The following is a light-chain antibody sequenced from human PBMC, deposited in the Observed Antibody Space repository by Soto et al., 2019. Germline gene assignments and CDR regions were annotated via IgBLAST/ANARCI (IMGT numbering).Light chain of an antibody. CDR1: QSISSW. Sequence: DIQMTQSPSTLSASVGDRVTITCRARQSISSWLAWYQQKPGKAPKLLIYKASSLESGVPSRFSGSGYGTEFTLTISSLQPDDFATYYCQQYNTYPLTLGGGTKVEIK. V-gene: IGKV1-5*03. CDR2: KAS. J-gene: IGKJ4*01. CDR3: QQYNTYPLT.